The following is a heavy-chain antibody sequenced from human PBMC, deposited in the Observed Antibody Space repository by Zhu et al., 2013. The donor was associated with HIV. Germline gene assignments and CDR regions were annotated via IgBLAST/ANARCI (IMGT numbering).Heavy chain of an antibody. D-gene: IGHD6-6*01. V-gene: IGHV5-51*01. Sequence: EVQLVQSGAVLKKPGESLKISCQGSGYSFSSYWIGWVRQVPGKGPEWMGIIYPDDSGTRYSPSFQGQVTFSADKSTATAYLQWGSLKASDSAMYYCARLEKPGQLVPHHYNGMDVWGQGATVIVSS. J-gene: IGHJ6*02. CDR1: GYSFSSYW. CDR2: IYPDDSGT. CDR3: ARLEKPGQLVPHHYNGMDV.